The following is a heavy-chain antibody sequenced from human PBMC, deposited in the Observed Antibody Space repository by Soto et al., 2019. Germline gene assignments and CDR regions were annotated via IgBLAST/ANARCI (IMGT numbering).Heavy chain of an antibody. CDR1: GGSFSGYY. V-gene: IGHV4-34*01. D-gene: IGHD2-2*01. J-gene: IGHJ6*02. Sequence: PSETLSLTCAVYGGSFSGYYWSWIRQPPGKGLEWIGEINHSGSTNYNPSLKSRVTISVDTSKNQFSLKLSSVTAADTAVYYCARGPIVPAAMWYYYYYGMDVWGQGTTVTVS. CDR2: INHSGST. CDR3: ARGPIVPAAMWYYYYYGMDV.